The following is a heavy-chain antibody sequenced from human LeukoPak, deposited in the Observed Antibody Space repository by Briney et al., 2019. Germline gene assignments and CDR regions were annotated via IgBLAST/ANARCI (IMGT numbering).Heavy chain of an antibody. V-gene: IGHV3-30*03. CDR1: GFTFSTYG. J-gene: IGHJ4*02. CDR3: ARDDRGLGSGPPHDY. D-gene: IGHD3-10*01. CDR2: ISHDDGSNK. Sequence: GGSLRLSCAASGFTFSTYGMHWVRQAPGKGLEWVAVISHDDGSNKCYADFVKGRFTISRDNSKNTLYLQMNSLRAEDTAVYYCARDDRGLGSGPPHDYWGQGTLVTVSS.